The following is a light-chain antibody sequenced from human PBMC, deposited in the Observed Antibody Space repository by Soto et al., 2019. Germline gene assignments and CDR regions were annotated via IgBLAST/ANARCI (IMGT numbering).Light chain of an antibody. CDR1: QSVSSY. CDR2: DAS. CDR3: QQYGSSPLT. J-gene: IGKJ4*01. Sequence: LSFSPGERATLSCRASQSVSSYLAWYQQKPGQAPRLLIYDASNRATGIPARFSGSGSGTDFTLTISRLEPEDFAVYYCQQYGSSPLTFGGGTKVDTK. V-gene: IGKV3-20*01.